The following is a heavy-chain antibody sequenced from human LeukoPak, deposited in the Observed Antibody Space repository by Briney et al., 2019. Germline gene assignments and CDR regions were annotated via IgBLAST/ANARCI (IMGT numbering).Heavy chain of an antibody. J-gene: IGHJ4*02. Sequence: SETLSLTCAVYGGSFSGYYWSWIRQPPGKGLEWIGEIDHSGSTNYNPSLKSRVSISVDTSKNQFSLKLSSVTAADTAVYYCARVNGITTGNKSDFDYWGQGTLVTVSS. CDR3: ARVNGITTGNKSDFDY. CDR2: IDHSGST. V-gene: IGHV4-34*01. CDR1: GGSFSGYY. D-gene: IGHD4-4*01.